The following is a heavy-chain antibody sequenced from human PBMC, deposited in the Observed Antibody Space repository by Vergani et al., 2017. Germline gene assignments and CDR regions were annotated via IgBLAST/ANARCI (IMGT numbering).Heavy chain of an antibody. CDR3: SRALLVAGTRYYDY. J-gene: IGHJ4*02. Sequence: QVQLVQSGAEVKKPGASVKVYCKASGYTFTSYGISWVRQAPGQGLEWMGWISAYNGNTNYAQKLQGRVTMTADTSTGTAYMELRSLRSDDTAVYYGSRALLVAGTRYYDYWGQGTLVTVSS. CDR1: GYTFTSYG. V-gene: IGHV1-18*01. CDR2: ISAYNGNT. D-gene: IGHD6-19*01.